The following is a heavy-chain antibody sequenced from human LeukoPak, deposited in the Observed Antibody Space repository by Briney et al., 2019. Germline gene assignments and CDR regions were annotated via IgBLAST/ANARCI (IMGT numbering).Heavy chain of an antibody. CDR1: GGSISSYY. CDR3: ARVGGTNYYYYGMDV. D-gene: IGHD1-1*01. Sequence: ASETLSLTCTVSGGSISSYYWSWIRQPPGKGLEWIGYIYYSGSTNYNPSLKSRVTISVDTSKNQFSLKLSSVTAADTAVYYCARVGGTNYYYYGMDVWGQGTTVTVSS. J-gene: IGHJ6*02. V-gene: IGHV4-59*01. CDR2: IYYSGST.